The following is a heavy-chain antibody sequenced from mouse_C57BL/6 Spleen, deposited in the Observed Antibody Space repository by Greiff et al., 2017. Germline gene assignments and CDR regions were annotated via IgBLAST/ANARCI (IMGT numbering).Heavy chain of an antibody. CDR3: TTYYGNYYFDY. CDR1: GFNIKDYY. Sequence: EVQLQQSGAELVRPGASVKLSCTASGFNIKDYYMHWVKQRPEQGLEWIGRIDPEDGDTEYAPKFQGKATMTADPSSNTAYLQLSSLTSEDTAVYYCTTYYGNYYFDYWGQGTTLTVSS. CDR2: IDPEDGDT. J-gene: IGHJ2*01. V-gene: IGHV14-1*01. D-gene: IGHD2-1*01.